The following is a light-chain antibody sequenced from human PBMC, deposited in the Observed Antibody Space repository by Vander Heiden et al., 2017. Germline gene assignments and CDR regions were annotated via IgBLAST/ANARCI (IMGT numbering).Light chain of an antibody. CDR3: QQSDSNSWT. V-gene: IGKV1-39*01. Sequence: DIQMTQSPSSVSASVGDRVTITCRASQSIRKYLNWYEQKPGKAPKLLIFGASSLQSGVPSKFSGSGSGTDFTLTISRLQPEDVATYYCQQSDSNSWTFGQGTKVEIK. CDR2: GAS. CDR1: QSIRKY. J-gene: IGKJ1*01.